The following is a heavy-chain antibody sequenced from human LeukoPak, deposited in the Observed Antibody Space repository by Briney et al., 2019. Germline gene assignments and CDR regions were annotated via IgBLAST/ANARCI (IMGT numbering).Heavy chain of an antibody. CDR2: IRYDGSNK. CDR3: AKDLGDIVVVPAAIPYGAFDI. Sequence: GGSLRLSCAASGFTFSSYGMHWVRQAPGKGLEWVAFIRYDGSNKYYADSVKGRFTISSDNSKNTLYLQMNSLRAEDTAVYYCAKDLGDIVVVPAAIPYGAFDIWGQGTMVTVSS. CDR1: GFTFSSYG. J-gene: IGHJ3*02. D-gene: IGHD2-2*01. V-gene: IGHV3-30*02.